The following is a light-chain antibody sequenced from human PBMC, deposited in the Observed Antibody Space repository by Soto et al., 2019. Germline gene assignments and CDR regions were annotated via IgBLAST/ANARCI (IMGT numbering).Light chain of an antibody. Sequence: QSALTQPASVSGSPGQSITISCTGTSSDVGGYNYVSWYQQHPGKAPKLMIYDVSNRPSGVSYRFSASKSGNTASLTISGLQAEDEVNHYCSSYISSSTLVVFGGGTQLTVL. CDR1: SSDVGGYNY. CDR2: DVS. CDR3: SSYISSSTLVV. J-gene: IGLJ2*01. V-gene: IGLV2-14*01.